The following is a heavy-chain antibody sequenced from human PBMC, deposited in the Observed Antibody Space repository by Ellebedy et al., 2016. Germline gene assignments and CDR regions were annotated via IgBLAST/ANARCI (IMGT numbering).Heavy chain of an antibody. CDR3: ASIHSSSDYMDV. D-gene: IGHD6-6*01. J-gene: IGHJ6*03. CDR2: IYYSGST. V-gene: IGHV4-39*07. Sequence: SETLSLXXTVSGGSISSSTHYWGWLRQPPGKGLEWFGSIYYSGSTYYNPSLKSRVTISIDTSKNQFSLKLSSVTTADTAVYYCASIHSSSDYMDVWGKGTTVTVSS. CDR1: GGSISSSTHY.